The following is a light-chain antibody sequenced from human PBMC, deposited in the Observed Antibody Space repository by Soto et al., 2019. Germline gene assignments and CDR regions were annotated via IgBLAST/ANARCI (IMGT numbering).Light chain of an antibody. CDR1: SSDVGGYNY. J-gene: IGLJ1*01. Sequence: QSVLTQPASVSGSPGQSITISCTGTSSDVGGYNYVSWYQQHPGKAPTLMIYEVSNRFSGVSNRFSGSKSGNTASLTISGLQAEDEADYYCSSYTTSSTLGYVFGTGTKVTVL. CDR2: EVS. CDR3: SSYTTSSTLGYV. V-gene: IGLV2-14*01.